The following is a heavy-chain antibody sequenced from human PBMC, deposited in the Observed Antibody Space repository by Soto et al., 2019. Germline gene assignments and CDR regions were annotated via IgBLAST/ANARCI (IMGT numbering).Heavy chain of an antibody. CDR1: GDSISSGGNF. CDR2: ISYSGNT. J-gene: IGHJ5*02. Sequence: SETLSLTCSVSGDSISSGGNFWCWIRQHPGKGLEWIGYISYSGNTYYNPSLKSRVAISLDTSYNHFSLKLCPLTAADTPVYSLARGAFSRWSSSFSPWDRLTRVTVSS. CDR3: ARGAFSRWSSSFSP. D-gene: IGHD6-6*01. V-gene: IGHV4-31*03.